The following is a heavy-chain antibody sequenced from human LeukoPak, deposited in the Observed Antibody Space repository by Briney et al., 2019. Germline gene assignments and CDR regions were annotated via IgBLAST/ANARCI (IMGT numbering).Heavy chain of an antibody. CDR2: ISSSGSTI. Sequence: GGSLRLSCAASGFTFSSYEMNWVRQAPGKGLEWVSYISSSGSTIYYADSVKGRFTISRDNAKNSLYLQINSLRADDTAVYYCAELGITMIGGVWGQGTMVTVSS. CDR1: GFTFSSYE. D-gene: IGHD3-10*02. J-gene: IGHJ3*01. V-gene: IGHV3-48*03. CDR3: AELGITMIGGV.